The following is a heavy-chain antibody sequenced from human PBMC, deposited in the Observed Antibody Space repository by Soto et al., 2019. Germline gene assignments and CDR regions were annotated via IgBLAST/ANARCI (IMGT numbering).Heavy chain of an antibody. V-gene: IGHV4-30-4*01. CDR3: ARGRGSGSYSGSVVDL. J-gene: IGHJ5*02. Sequence: QVQLQESGPGLVKPSQTLSLTCTVSGGSISSRDYFWSWIRQPPGKGLEWIGYISYSGSTFYNTSLKSRLTISIDTSKNQFSLKLSSVTAADTAVYYCARGRGSGSYSGSVVDLWGQGTLVTVSS. CDR1: GGSISSRDYF. CDR2: ISYSGST. D-gene: IGHD3-10*01.